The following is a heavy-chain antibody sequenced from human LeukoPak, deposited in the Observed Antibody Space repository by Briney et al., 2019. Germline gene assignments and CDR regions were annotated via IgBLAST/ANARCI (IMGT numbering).Heavy chain of an antibody. CDR1: GGTFSSYA. CDR2: IIPIFGTA. Sequence: SVKVSCKASGGTFSSYAISWVRQAPGQGLEWMGGIIPIFGTANYAQKFQGRVTITADESTSTAYMELSSLRSEDTAVSYCARPIRLGELSSFDYWGQGTLVTVSS. CDR3: ARPIRLGELSSFDY. D-gene: IGHD3-16*02. J-gene: IGHJ4*02. V-gene: IGHV1-69*13.